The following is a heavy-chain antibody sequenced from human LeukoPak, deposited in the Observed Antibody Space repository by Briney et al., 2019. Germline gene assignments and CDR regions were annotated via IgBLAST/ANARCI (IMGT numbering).Heavy chain of an antibody. V-gene: IGHV4-39*07. CDR1: GGSISSGSYY. Sequence: SETLSLTCTVSGGSISSGSYYWGWIRQPPGKGLEWIGNFYYSGNTYYNPSLKSRVIISVDTSKNQISLKLSSVTAADTAVYYCARISSSWYLKNYGMDVWGQGTTVTVSS. D-gene: IGHD6-13*01. CDR3: ARISSSWYLKNYGMDV. J-gene: IGHJ6*02. CDR2: FYYSGNT.